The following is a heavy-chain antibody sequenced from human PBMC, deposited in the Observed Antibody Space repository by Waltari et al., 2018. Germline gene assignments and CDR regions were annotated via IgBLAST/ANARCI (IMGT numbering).Heavy chain of an antibody. CDR2: IYYSGST. CDR3: ARVPSYYDILTGYYPDAFDI. J-gene: IGHJ3*02. Sequence: QVQLQESGPGLVKPSETLSLTCTVSGGSISRYYWSWLRQPPGKGLEWIGYIYYSGSTNYNPSLKSRVTISVDTSKNQFSLKLSSVTAADTAVYYCARVPSYYDILTGYYPDAFDIWGQGTMVTVSS. CDR1: GGSISRYY. D-gene: IGHD3-9*01. V-gene: IGHV4-59*01.